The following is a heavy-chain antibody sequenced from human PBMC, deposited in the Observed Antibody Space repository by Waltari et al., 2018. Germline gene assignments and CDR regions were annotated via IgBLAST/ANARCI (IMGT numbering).Heavy chain of an antibody. CDR2: INPGGGST. CDR3: ARDTGALWMDV. CDR1: GYIFTSSY. J-gene: IGHJ6*02. V-gene: IGHV1-46*01. D-gene: IGHD2-21*01. Sequence: QVQLVQSGAEVKKPGASVKVSCKASGYIFTSSYMHWVRQAPRQGLEWMGIINPGGGSTSYAQKFQGIVTMTRDTSTSTVYMELSSLRSEDTAVYYCARDTGALWMDVWGQGTTVTVSS.